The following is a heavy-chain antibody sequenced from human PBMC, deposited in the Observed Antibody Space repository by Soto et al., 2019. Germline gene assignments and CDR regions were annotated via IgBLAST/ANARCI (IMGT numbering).Heavy chain of an antibody. CDR2: MFYSGST. V-gene: IGHV4-39*01. CDR1: GGSITSSSYY. CDR3: ATLAEWWSLYFDL. Sequence: QLQLQESGPGLVKPSETLSLTCTVSGGSITSSSYYWGWIRQPPGKGLEWIASMFYSGSTYYNPSLKSRATMSVDTSKNQFSLNLSSVTAADTAVYYCATLAEWWSLYFDLWGRGTLVTVSS. J-gene: IGHJ2*01. D-gene: IGHD2-21*02.